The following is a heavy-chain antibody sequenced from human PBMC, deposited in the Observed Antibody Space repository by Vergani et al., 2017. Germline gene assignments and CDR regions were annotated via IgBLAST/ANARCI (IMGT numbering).Heavy chain of an antibody. CDR1: GFPFSSYS. Sequence: VLLVESGGGVVKPGGSLRLSCAASGFPFSSYSMNWVRQAPGKGLEWVAMIKEDGSGNYYVDSVKGRLTISRDNAKNSLYLQMDILRAEDTAVYYCARDGGWGRFDYWGQGTLVTVSS. CDR3: ARDGGWGRFDY. V-gene: IGHV3-7*03. D-gene: IGHD3-16*01. CDR2: IKEDGSGN. J-gene: IGHJ4*02.